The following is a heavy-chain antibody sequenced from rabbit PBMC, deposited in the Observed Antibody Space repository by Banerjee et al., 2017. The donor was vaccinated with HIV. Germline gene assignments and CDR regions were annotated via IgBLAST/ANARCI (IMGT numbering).Heavy chain of an antibody. CDR2: INTSTGNT. Sequence: QEQLEESGGGLVKPEGSLTLSCTASGFSFSNKYVMCWVRQAPGKGLEWIACINTSTGNTVYARWAKGRFTISKTSSTTVTLQMTSLTAADTATYFCARAISGAYSAFDLWGPGTLVTVS. CDR1: GFSFSNKYV. D-gene: IGHD1-1*01. CDR3: ARAISGAYSAFDL. V-gene: IGHV1S45*01. J-gene: IGHJ4*01.